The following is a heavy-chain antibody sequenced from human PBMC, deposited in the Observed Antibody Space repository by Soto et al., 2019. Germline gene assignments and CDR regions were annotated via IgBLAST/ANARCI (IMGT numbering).Heavy chain of an antibody. Sequence: GESLKISCKDSGYSFTNYWIGWVRQMPGKGLEWMGIIYPGDSDTRYSPSFQGQVTISADKSISTAYLQWSSLKASDTAMYYCARQGFYGSGSMGWFDPWGRGTLVTVSS. J-gene: IGHJ5*02. D-gene: IGHD3-10*01. CDR3: ARQGFYGSGSMGWFDP. CDR1: GYSFTNYW. V-gene: IGHV5-51*01. CDR2: IYPGDSDT.